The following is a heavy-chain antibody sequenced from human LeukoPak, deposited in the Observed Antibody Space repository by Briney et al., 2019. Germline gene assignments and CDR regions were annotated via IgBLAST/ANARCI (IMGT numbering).Heavy chain of an antibody. J-gene: IGHJ5*02. CDR3: ARDYKEWLLSSWEYNWFDP. D-gene: IGHD3-3*01. Sequence: SETLSLTCTVSGGSISSSRYYWGWIRQPPGKGLEWIGSIYYSGSTYYNPSLKSRVTISVDTSKNQFSLKLSSVTAADTAVYYCARDYKEWLLSSWEYNWFDPWGQGTLVTVSS. V-gene: IGHV4-39*07. CDR2: IYYSGST. CDR1: GGSISSSRYY.